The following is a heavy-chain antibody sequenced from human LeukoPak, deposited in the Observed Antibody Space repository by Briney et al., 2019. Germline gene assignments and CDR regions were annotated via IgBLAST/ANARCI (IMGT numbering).Heavy chain of an antibody. V-gene: IGHV1-18*01. Sequence: ASVKVSCKASGYTFTSYGISWVRQAPGQGLEWMGWISAYNGNTSYAQKLQGRVTMTTDTSTSTAYMELRSLRSDDTAVYYCARDSPIAAPRAFDIWGQGTMVTVSS. CDR2: ISAYNGNT. D-gene: IGHD6-6*01. J-gene: IGHJ3*02. CDR1: GYTFTSYG. CDR3: ARDSPIAAPRAFDI.